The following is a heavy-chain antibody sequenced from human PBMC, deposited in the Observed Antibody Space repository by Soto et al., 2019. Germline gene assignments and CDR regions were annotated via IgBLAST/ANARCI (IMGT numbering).Heavy chain of an antibody. V-gene: IGHV3-21*01. CDR1: GFTFSSYS. CDR2: ISSSSSYI. J-gene: IGHJ3*02. Sequence: EVQLVESGGGLVKPGGSLRLSCAASGFTFSSYSMNWVRQAPGKGLEWVSSISSSSSYIYYADSVKGRFTISRDNAKNPLYLQLNSLRAEDTAVYYCASPHQVRGATTCRTYAFDIWGQGTMVTVSS. D-gene: IGHD1-26*01. CDR3: ASPHQVRGATTCRTYAFDI.